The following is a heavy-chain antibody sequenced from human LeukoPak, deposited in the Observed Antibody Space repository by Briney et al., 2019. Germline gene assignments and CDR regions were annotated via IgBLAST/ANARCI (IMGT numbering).Heavy chain of an antibody. J-gene: IGHJ4*02. D-gene: IGHD2-15*01. CDR2: IYYSGST. CDR1: GGSISSSSYY. Sequence: PSETLSLTCTVSGGSISSSSYYWGWIRQPPGKGLEWIGSIYYSGSTYYNPSLKSRVTISVDTSKNQFSLKLSSVTAADTAVYYCVRSDCSGGSCYGPIIYWGQGTLVTVSS. CDR3: VRSDCSGGSCYGPIIY. V-gene: IGHV4-39*01.